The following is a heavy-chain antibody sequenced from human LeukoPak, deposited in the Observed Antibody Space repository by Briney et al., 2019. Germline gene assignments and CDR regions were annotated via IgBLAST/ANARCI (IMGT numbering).Heavy chain of an antibody. V-gene: IGHV3-74*01. D-gene: IGHD6-19*01. J-gene: IGHJ6*02. CDR1: GFTFSSYW. Sequence: QTGGSLRLSCAASGFTFSSYWMHWVRQGPGKGLVWVSRINSDGSSTSYADSVKGRFTISRDNAKNSLYLQMNSLRAEDTAVYYCARDPYSSGWLGYYYGMDVWGQGTTVTVSS. CDR2: INSDGSST. CDR3: ARDPYSSGWLGYYYGMDV.